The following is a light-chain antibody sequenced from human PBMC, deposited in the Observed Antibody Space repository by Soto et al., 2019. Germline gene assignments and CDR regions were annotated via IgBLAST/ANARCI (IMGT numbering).Light chain of an antibody. CDR2: AAS. J-gene: IGKJ4*01. CDR3: QQSYTTPLT. CDR1: QGIRND. V-gene: IGKV1-6*01. Sequence: AIQMTQSPSSLSASVGDRVTITCRASQGIRNDLGWYQQKPGKAPKILIYAASKLESGVPSRFSGSGSGTDFTLTIRSLQPEDFATYYCQQSYTTPLTFGGGTKVEIK.